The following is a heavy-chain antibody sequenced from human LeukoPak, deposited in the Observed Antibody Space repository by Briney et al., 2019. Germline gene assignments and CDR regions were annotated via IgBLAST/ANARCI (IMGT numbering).Heavy chain of an antibody. CDR2: INPNSGGT. CDR3: ARVRRVSGSYYAEYFQH. V-gene: IGHV1-2*02. CDR1: GYTFTGYY. Sequence: ASVKVSCKASGYTFTGYYMHWVRQAPGQGLEWMGWINPNSGGTNYAQKFQGRVTMTRDTSISTAYMELSRLRSDGTAVYYCARVRRVSGSYYAEYFQHWGQGTLVTVSS. D-gene: IGHD1-26*01. J-gene: IGHJ1*01.